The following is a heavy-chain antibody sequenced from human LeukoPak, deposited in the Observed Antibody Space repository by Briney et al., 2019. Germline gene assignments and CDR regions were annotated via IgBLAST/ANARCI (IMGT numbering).Heavy chain of an antibody. D-gene: IGHD6-19*01. V-gene: IGHV1-18*01. Sequence: ASVKVSCKASGYTFTSYGISWVRQAPGQGLEWMGWISAYNGNTNYAQKLQGRVTMTTDTSTSTAYMELRSLRSDDTAVYYCAGIAVAGKSGRYYYYGMDVWGQGTTVTVSS. CDR1: GYTFTSYG. CDR3: AGIAVAGKSGRYYYYGMDV. J-gene: IGHJ6*02. CDR2: ISAYNGNT.